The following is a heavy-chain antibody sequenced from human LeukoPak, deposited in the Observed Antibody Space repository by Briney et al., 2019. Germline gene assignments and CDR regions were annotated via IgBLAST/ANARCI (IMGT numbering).Heavy chain of an antibody. V-gene: IGHV2-70*11. D-gene: IGHD5-18*01. CDR2: IDWDDDK. CDR3: ARIRGYSYGTPGPHYYYYYMDV. Sequence: SGPTLVNPTQTLTLTCTFSGFSLSTSGMCVSWIRQPPGKALEWLARIDWDDDKYYSTSLKTRLTISKDTSKNQVVLTMTNMDPVDTATYYCARIRGYSYGTPGPHYYYYYMDVWGKGTTVTVSS. J-gene: IGHJ6*03. CDR1: GFSLSTSGMC.